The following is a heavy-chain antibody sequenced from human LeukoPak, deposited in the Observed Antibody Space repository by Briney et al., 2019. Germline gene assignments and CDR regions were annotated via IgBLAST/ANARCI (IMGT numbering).Heavy chain of an antibody. CDR2: IIPIFGTA. V-gene: IGHV1-69*13. CDR3: AGSYCGGDCYSGY. D-gene: IGHD2-21*02. Sequence: SVKVSCKASGGTFSSYAISWVRQAPGQGLEWMGGIIPIFGTANYAQKFQGRVTITADESTSTAYMELSSLRSEDTAVYYRAGSYCGGDCYSGYWGQGTLVTVSS. J-gene: IGHJ4*02. CDR1: GGTFSSYA.